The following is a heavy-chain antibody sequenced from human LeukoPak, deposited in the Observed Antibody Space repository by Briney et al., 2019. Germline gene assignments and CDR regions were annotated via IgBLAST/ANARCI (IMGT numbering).Heavy chain of an antibody. D-gene: IGHD3-10*01. CDR1: GFTFGDYA. V-gene: IGHV3-49*03. CDR3: TTTFYLDAFDI. CDR2: IRSKAYGGTT. Sequence: GGSLRLSCTASGFTFGDYAMSWFRQAPGKGLEWVGFIRSKAYGGTTEYAASVKGRFTISRDDSKSIAYLQMNSLKTEDTAVYYCTTTFYLDAFDIWGQGTMATVSS. J-gene: IGHJ3*02.